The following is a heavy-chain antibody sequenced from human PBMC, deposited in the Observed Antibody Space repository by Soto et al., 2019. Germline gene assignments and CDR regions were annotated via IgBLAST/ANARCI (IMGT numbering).Heavy chain of an antibody. CDR2: ISAYNGNT. D-gene: IGHD2-2*02. V-gene: IGHV1-18*04. CDR1: GYTFTSYG. Sequence: ASVKVSCKASGYTFTSYGISWVRQAPGQGLEWMGWISAYNGNTNYAQKLQGRVTMTTDTSTSTAYMELRSLRSDDTAVYYCARGEYCSSTSCYMEYYYYGMDVWGQGTTVTVSS. J-gene: IGHJ6*02. CDR3: ARGEYCSSTSCYMEYYYYGMDV.